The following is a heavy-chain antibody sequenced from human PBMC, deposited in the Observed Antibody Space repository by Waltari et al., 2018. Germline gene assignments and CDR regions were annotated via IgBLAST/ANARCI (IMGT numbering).Heavy chain of an antibody. CDR3: AKDALGNTYMDQ. J-gene: IGHJ4*02. CDR2: ICLGGCDR. V-gene: IGHV3-33*06. Sequence: QVQLVESGGGVVQPGMSLRLSCAASGFSLSSLGMHWVRQAPGKGLGCVELICLGGCDRYYADSVRGRFTSSRDNSKNTLYLDINSLRPDDTAIYYCAKDALGNTYMDQWGQGTLVTVSS. CDR1: GFSLSSLG. D-gene: IGHD3-10*01.